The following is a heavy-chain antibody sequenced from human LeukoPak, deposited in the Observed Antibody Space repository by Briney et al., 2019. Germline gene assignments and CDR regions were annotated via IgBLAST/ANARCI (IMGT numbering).Heavy chain of an antibody. V-gene: IGHV4-34*01. CDR3: ARRVSYYYFYMDV. J-gene: IGHJ6*03. CDR1: GDSFSGYY. Sequence: SETLSLTCGVSGDSFSGYYWSWIRQSPGKGLEWMAEINDSGSTNFNPSLKSRLRISLDASKNQVSLTLSSVTAADTAVYYCARRVSYYYFYMDVWGNGTTVTVSS. CDR2: INDSGST.